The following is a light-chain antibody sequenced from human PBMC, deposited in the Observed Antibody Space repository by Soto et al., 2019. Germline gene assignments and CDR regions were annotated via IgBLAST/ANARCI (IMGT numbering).Light chain of an antibody. CDR1: RSNIGSRY. V-gene: IGLV1-47*01. J-gene: IGLJ3*02. CDR2: KNS. CDR3: AAWDDGLSGPV. Sequence: QAVVTQPPSASGTPGQRVTISCSGSRSNIGSRYVYWYQQLPGTAPKLLIYKNSQRPSGVPDRFSGSKSGTSGSLAISGLRSEDEADYYCAAWDDGLSGPVFGGGTKLTVL.